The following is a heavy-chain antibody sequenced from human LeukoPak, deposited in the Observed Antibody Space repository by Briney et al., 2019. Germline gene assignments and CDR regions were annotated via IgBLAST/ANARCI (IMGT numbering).Heavy chain of an antibody. V-gene: IGHV4-38-2*01. CDR1: GYSISSGYY. CDR3: ARQPYDSSGLNWFDP. CDR2: IYYSGST. Sequence: SETLSLTCAVSGYSISSGYYWGWIRQPPGKGLEWIGSIYYSGSTYYNPSLKSRVTISVDTSKNQFSLKLSSVTAADTAVYYCARQPYDSSGLNWFDPWGQGTLVTVSS. D-gene: IGHD3-22*01. J-gene: IGHJ5*02.